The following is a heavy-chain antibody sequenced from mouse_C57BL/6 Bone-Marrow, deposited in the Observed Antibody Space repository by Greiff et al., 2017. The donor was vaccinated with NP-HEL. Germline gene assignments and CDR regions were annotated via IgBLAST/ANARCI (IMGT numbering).Heavy chain of an antibody. V-gene: IGHV14-1*01. CDR1: GFNIKDYY. CDR2: IDPEDGDT. J-gene: IGHJ2*01. CDR3: TTLTGTGY. Sequence: VQLQQSGAELVRPGASVKLSCTASGFNIKDYYMHWVKQRPEQGLEWIGRIDPEDGDTEYAPKFQGKATMTADTSSNTASLHLSPLTSEDTTVYYCTTLTGTGYWGQGTTLTVSS. D-gene: IGHD4-1*01.